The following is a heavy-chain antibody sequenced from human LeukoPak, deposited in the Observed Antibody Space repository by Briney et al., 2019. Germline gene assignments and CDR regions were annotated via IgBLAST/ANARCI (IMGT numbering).Heavy chain of an antibody. CDR3: ARESDCTNGVCYPLYDAFDI. D-gene: IGHD2-8*01. CDR1: GGSISSGGYY. J-gene: IGHJ3*02. CDR2: IYHSGST. Sequence: SETLSLTCTVSGGSISSGGYYWSWIRQPPGKGLEWIGYIYHSGSTYYNPSLKSRVTISVDRSKNQFSLKLSSVTAADTAVYYCARESDCTNGVCYPLYDAFDIWGQGTMVTVSS. V-gene: IGHV4-30-2*01.